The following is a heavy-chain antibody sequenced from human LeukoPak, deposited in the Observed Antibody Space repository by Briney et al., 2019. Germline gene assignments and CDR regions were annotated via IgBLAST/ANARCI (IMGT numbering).Heavy chain of an antibody. D-gene: IGHD7-27*01. CDR3: ARQVTGDPDAFDI. J-gene: IGHJ3*02. CDR2: IYPGDSDT. CDR1: GYRFTSYW. V-gene: IGHV5-51*01. Sequence: GEALKISCKGSGYRFTSYWIGWVRRMPGKGLEWMGIIYPGDSDTRYSPSFQGQVTISADKSISTAYLQWSSLKASDTAMYYCARQVTGDPDAFDIWGQGTMVTVSS.